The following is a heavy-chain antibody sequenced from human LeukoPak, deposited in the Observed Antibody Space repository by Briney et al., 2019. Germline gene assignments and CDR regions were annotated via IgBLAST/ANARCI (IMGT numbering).Heavy chain of an antibody. CDR3: ARNYGSGSYYWFDP. CDR2: INHSGST. D-gene: IGHD3-10*01. CDR1: GGSFSGYY. V-gene: IGHV4-34*01. J-gene: IGHJ5*02. Sequence: SETLSLTCAVYGGSFSGYYWSWIRQPPGKGLEWIREINHSGSTNYNPSLKSRVTISVDTSKNQFSLKLSSVTAADTAVYYCARNYGSGSYYWFDPWGQGTLVTVSS.